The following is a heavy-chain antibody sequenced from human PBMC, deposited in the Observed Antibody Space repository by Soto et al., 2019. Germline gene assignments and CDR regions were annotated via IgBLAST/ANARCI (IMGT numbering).Heavy chain of an antibody. CDR1: GFTFSSYS. Sequence: GGSLRLSCAASGFTFSSYSMNWVRQAPGKGLEWVSYISSSSSTIYYADSVKGRFTISRDNAKNSLYLQMNSLRAEDTAVYYCAREGPAGVSYYYYMDVWGKGTTVTVSS. D-gene: IGHD3-16*01. CDR3: AREGPAGVSYYYYMDV. CDR2: ISSSSSTI. J-gene: IGHJ6*03. V-gene: IGHV3-48*01.